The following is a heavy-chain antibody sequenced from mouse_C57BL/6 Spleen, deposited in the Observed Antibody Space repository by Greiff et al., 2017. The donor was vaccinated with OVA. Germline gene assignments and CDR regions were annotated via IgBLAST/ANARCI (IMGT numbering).Heavy chain of an antibody. CDR3: TTSYGYDRAY. V-gene: IGHV14-4*01. CDR2: IDPENGDT. J-gene: IGHJ3*01. Sequence: VQLKQSGAELVRPGASVKLSCTASGFNIKDDYMHWVKQRPEQGLEWIGWIDPENGDTEYASKFQGKATITADTSSNTAYLQLSSLTSEDTAVYYCTTSYGYDRAYWGQGTLVTVSA. CDR1: GFNIKDDY. D-gene: IGHD2-2*01.